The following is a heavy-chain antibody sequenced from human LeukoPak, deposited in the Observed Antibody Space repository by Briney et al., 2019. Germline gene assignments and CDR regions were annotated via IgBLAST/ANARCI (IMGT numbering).Heavy chain of an antibody. CDR1: GFTFSNYW. V-gene: IGHV3-74*01. J-gene: IGHJ4*02. CDR2: INRDGSTT. CDR3: ARDRKSGESSEIDF. D-gene: IGHD3-10*01. Sequence: GGSLRLSCAASGFTFSNYWVHWVRQAPGKGLVWVSRINRDGSTTNYADSVKGRFTVSRDNAKNTLNLQMDSLRAEDTAVYYCARDRKSGESSEIDFWGQGTLVTVSS.